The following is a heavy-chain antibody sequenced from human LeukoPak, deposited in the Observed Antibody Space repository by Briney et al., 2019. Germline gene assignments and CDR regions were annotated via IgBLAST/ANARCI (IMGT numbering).Heavy chain of an antibody. D-gene: IGHD1-26*01. CDR2: ISYDGSNK. J-gene: IGHJ4*02. Sequence: GGSLRLSCAASGFTFSSYAMHWVRQAPGKGLEWVAVISYDGSNKYYADSVKGRFTISRDNSKNTLYLQMNSLRAEDTAVYYCAKPLGGSYLFDRWGQGTQVTVSP. CDR1: GFTFSSYA. CDR3: AKPLGGSYLFDR. V-gene: IGHV3-30-3*01.